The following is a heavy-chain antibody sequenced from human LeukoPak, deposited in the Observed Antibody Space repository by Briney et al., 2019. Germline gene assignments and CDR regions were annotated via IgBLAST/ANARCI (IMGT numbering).Heavy chain of an antibody. CDR2: ISSDGDTK. D-gene: IGHD4-23*01. V-gene: IGHV3-30*03. Sequence: GGSLRLSCVASGFTFSSYGMHWVRQAPGKGLEWVAVISSDGDTKYYADSMRGRFTISRDNSKNTLYLQMNSLRVEDTAVYYCARDRSYGDKGRFDPWGQGTLVTVSS. CDR1: GFTFSSYG. CDR3: ARDRSYGDKGRFDP. J-gene: IGHJ5*02.